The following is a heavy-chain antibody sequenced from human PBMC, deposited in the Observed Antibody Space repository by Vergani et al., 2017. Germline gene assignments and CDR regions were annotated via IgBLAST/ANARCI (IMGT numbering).Heavy chain of an antibody. CDR1: GFTVSSNY. CDR2: IYSGGST. J-gene: IGHJ4*02. CDR3: ATDAMITFGGVIGLSYYFDY. D-gene: IGHD3-16*02. V-gene: IGHV3-66*02. Sequence: EVQLVESGGGLVQPGGSLRLSCAASGFTVSSNYMSWVRKAPGKGLEWVSVIYSGGSTYYADSVKGRFTISRDNSKNTLYLQMNSLRAEDTAVYYCATDAMITFGGVIGLSYYFDYWGQGTLVTVSS.